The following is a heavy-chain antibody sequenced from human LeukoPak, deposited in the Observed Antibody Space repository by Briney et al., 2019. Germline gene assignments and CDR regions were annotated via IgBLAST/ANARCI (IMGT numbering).Heavy chain of an antibody. J-gene: IGHJ6*03. CDR2: IRSKANSYAT. Sequence: PGGSLKLSCAASGFTFSGSAMHWVSQASGKWLEWVGRIRSKANSYATAYAASVKGRLTISRYDSKNTEYPQMNSLKTEDTAVYYCTSLSSSKGVYYYYMDVWGKGTTVTVSS. D-gene: IGHD2-2*01. CDR1: GFTFSGSA. V-gene: IGHV3-73*01. CDR3: TSLSSSKGVYYYYMDV.